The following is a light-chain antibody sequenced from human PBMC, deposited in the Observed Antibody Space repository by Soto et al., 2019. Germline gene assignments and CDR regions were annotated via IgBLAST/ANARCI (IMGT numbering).Light chain of an antibody. CDR3: CSYAGSRTIPPWV. V-gene: IGLV2-23*02. CDR2: EVS. J-gene: IGLJ3*02. CDR1: SSDVGSYNL. Sequence: QSALTQPASVSGSPGQSITISCTGTSSDVGSYNLVSWYQQHPGKAPKLMIYEVSKRPSGVSNRFSGSKSGNTASLTISGLQAEDEADYYCCSYAGSRTIPPWVFGGGTKLTVL.